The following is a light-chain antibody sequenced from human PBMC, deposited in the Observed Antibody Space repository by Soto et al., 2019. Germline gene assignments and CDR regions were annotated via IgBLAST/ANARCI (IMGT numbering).Light chain of an antibody. V-gene: IGKV3-20*01. Sequence: EIVLTQSACTLSLSAGERATLSWRASQSVSSSQLAWYQQKPGQAPRLVIYGASSRATGIPDRFSGSGAETDFTLTISRLEPEDFAVYYCQQYGSSPPDTFGGGTKVDIK. CDR1: QSVSSSQ. CDR3: QQYGSSPPDT. CDR2: GAS. J-gene: IGKJ4*01.